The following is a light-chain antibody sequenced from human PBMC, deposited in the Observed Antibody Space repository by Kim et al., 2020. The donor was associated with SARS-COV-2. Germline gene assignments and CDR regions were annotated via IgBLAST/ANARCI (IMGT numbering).Light chain of an antibody. CDR3: QQHGQWPLT. Sequence: EIVMTQSPATLSVSPGESATLSCRASESVGRFLAWYQQKPGQAPRLLIYGASTRATGIPARFSGSGSGTDFTVTISSPQSEDVAVYYCQQHGQWPLTFGGGTKVDIK. CDR1: ESVGRF. CDR2: GAS. J-gene: IGKJ4*01. V-gene: IGKV3-15*01.